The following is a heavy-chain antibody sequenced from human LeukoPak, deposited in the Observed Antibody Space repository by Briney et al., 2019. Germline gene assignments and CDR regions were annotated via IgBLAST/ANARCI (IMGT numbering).Heavy chain of an antibody. CDR2: IYYSGST. CDR1: GGSLSSGGYY. CDR3: ASFPYCSGGSCYTHFDY. D-gene: IGHD2-15*01. Sequence: KPSETLSLTCTVSGGSLSSGGYYWSWIRQHPGKGLDWIGYIYYSGSTYYNPSLKSRVTISVDTSKNQFSLKLSSVTAADTAVYYCASFPYCSGGSCYTHFDYWGQGTLVTVSS. V-gene: IGHV4-31*03. J-gene: IGHJ4*02.